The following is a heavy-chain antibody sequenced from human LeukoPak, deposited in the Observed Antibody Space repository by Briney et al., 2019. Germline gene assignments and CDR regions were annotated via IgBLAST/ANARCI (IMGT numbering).Heavy chain of an antibody. CDR1: GINFSNYW. V-gene: IGHV3-7*01. Sequence: QPGGSLRLSCTASGINFSNYWMSWVRQAPGKGLEWVVNIKLDGTTKDYVDSVKGRFTIFRDNAKNSLYLQMNNLRGDDTAVYYCATVAGDCSGGRCYLLRFDYWGQGTLVTVSS. D-gene: IGHD2-15*01. J-gene: IGHJ4*02. CDR2: IKLDGTTK. CDR3: ATVAGDCSGGRCYLLRFDY.